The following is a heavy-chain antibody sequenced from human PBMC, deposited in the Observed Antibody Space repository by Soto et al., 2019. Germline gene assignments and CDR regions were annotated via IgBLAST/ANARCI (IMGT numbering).Heavy chain of an antibody. CDR3: TIRDGYSLDY. D-gene: IGHD5-18*01. CDR1: GFTFSGSA. CDR2: IRSKANSYAT. V-gene: IGHV3-73*01. J-gene: IGHJ4*02. Sequence: PGGSLRFSCAASGFTFSGSAMHWVRQASGKGLEWVGRIRSKANSYATAYAASVKGRFTISRDDSKNTAYLQMNSLKTEDTAVYYSTIRDGYSLDYWGQGTLVTVSS.